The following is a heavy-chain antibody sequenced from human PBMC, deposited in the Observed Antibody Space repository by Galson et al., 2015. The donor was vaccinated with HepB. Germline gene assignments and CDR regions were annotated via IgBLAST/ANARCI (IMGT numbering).Heavy chain of an antibody. CDR3: ARVGELPAFGVEYFQH. J-gene: IGHJ1*01. CDR1: GFTFSSYA. CDR2: ISGSGGST. D-gene: IGHD1-26*01. V-gene: IGHV3-23*01. Sequence: SLRLSCAASGFTFSSYAMSWVRQAPGKGLEWVSAISGSGGSTYYADSVKGRFTISRDNSKNTLYLQMNSLRAEDTAVYYCARVGELPAFGVEYFQHWGQGTLVTVSS.